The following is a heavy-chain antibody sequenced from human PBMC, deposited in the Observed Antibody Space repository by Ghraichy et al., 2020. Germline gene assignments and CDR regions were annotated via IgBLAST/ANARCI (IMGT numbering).Heavy chain of an antibody. CDR3: AKDCSSTSCYNRGFDP. CDR1: GFTFSSYA. J-gene: IGHJ5*02. Sequence: GESLNISCAASGFTFSSYAMSWVRQAPGKGLEWVSAISGSGGSTYYADSVKGRFTISRDNSKNTLYLQMNSLRAEDTAVYYCAKDCSSTSCYNRGFDPWGQGTLVTVSS. D-gene: IGHD2-2*01. CDR2: ISGSGGST. V-gene: IGHV3-23*01.